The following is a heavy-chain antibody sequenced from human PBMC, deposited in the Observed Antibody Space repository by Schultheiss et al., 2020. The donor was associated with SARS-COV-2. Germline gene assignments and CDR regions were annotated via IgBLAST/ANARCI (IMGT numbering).Heavy chain of an antibody. Sequence: GGSLRLSCAASGFTFSSYGMHWVRQVPGKGLVWVSRINSDGSSTNYADSVKGRFTISRDNAKNSLYLQMNSLRAEDTAVYYCARDRGNWNYGLGIYYYYMDVWGKGTTVTVSS. V-gene: IGHV3-74*01. J-gene: IGHJ6*03. CDR1: GFTFSSYG. D-gene: IGHD1-7*01. CDR2: INSDGSST. CDR3: ARDRGNWNYGLGIYYYYMDV.